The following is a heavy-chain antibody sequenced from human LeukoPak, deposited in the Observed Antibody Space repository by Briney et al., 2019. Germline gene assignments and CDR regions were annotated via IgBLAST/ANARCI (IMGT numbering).Heavy chain of an antibody. V-gene: IGHV3-74*01. CDR3: ARDRPHNWFDP. CDR2: INNDGSYA. CDR1: GIAFSNHW. J-gene: IGHJ5*02. Sequence: GGSLRLSCAASGIAFSNHWMHWVRQAPGKGLEWVSWINNDGSYAVYADSVRARFTISRDNAKNTLYLQMNSLRPEDTAVYYCARDRPHNWFDPWGQGTLVTVTS.